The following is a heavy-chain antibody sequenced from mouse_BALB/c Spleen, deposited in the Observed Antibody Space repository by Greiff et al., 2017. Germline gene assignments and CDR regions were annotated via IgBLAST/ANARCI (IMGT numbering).Heavy chain of an antibody. V-gene: IGHV5-6-3*01. Sequence: EVKLEESGGGLVQPGGSLKLSCAASGFTFSSYGMSWVRQTPDKRLELVATINSNGGSTYYPDSVKGRFTISRDNAKNTLYLQMSSLKSEDTAMYYCARVWITTVGPFDYWGQGTTLTVSS. J-gene: IGHJ2*01. CDR1: GFTFSSYG. CDR3: ARVWITTVGPFDY. D-gene: IGHD1-1*01. CDR2: INSNGGST.